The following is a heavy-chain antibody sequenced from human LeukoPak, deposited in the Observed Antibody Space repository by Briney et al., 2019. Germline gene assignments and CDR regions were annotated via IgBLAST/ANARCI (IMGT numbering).Heavy chain of an antibody. V-gene: IGHV4-39*07. J-gene: IGHJ6*03. CDR3: ARGRRAATYYYYYCMDV. CDR1: GGSNSSSRSY. D-gene: IGHD2-15*01. Sequence: SETLSLTCTVSGGSNSSSRSYWGWIRQPPGKGLEWFGSIYYSGTTYYNPSLKSRITVSLDTSQNQFSLKLSSATAADSAVYYCARGRRAATYYYYYCMDVWGKGTTVTISS. CDR2: IYYSGTT.